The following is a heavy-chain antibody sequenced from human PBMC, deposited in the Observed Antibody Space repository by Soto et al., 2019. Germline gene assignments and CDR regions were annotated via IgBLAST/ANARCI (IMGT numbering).Heavy chain of an antibody. D-gene: IGHD3-22*01. CDR3: ARSSSGYNRGMDG. CDR1: GYSFTSYW. CDR2: IYPGDSDT. J-gene: IGHJ6*02. Sequence: GESLKISCKGSGYSFTSYWIGWGRQMPGKGLVWRGIIYPGDSDTRYSPSFQGQVTISADKSIGTAYLQWSSLMASDTAIYFCARSSSGYNRGMDGWGHGTTVTVSS. V-gene: IGHV5-51*01.